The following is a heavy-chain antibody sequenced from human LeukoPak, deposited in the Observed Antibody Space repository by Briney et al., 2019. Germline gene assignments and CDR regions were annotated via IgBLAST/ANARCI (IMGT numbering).Heavy chain of an antibody. CDR3: ARGGSSWYQYNWFDP. D-gene: IGHD6-13*01. J-gene: IGHJ5*02. CDR1: GGSISSYY. CDR2: IYYSGST. Sequence: SETLSLTCTVSGGSISSYYWSWIRQPPGKGLEWIGYIYYSGSTNYNPSLKSRVTISVDTSKNQFSLKLSSVTAADTAVYYCARGGSSWYQYNWFDPGGQGTLVTVSS. V-gene: IGHV4-59*01.